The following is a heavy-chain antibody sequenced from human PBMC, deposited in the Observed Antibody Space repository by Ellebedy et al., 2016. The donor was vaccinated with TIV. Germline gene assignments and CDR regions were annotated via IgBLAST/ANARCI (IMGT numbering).Heavy chain of an antibody. D-gene: IGHD5-12*01. V-gene: IGHV4-39*07. CDR1: GGPMSSSSFY. CDR3: ARSMGTYAGYEGYYGVDV. Sequence: SETLSLXXTVSGGPMSSSSFYWGWIRQSPGKGLEWIGSIHYSGTAYYNPSLKSRVSISLDMSEKQFFLNLTSATAADTAVYHCARSMGTYAGYEGYYGVDVWGQGTTVTVSS. J-gene: IGHJ6*02. CDR2: IHYSGTA.